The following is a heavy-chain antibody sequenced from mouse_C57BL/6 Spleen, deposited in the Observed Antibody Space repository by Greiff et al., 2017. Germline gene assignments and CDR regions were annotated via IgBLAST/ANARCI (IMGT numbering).Heavy chain of an antibody. Sequence: EVKLVESGGGLVKPGGSLKLSCAASGFTFSDYGMHWVRQAPEKGLEWVAYISSGSSTIYYADTVKGRFTISRDNAKNTLFLQMTSLRSEDTAIYYCARNYYGSSPHFAYWGQGTLVTVSA. J-gene: IGHJ3*01. CDR1: GFTFSDYG. CDR3: ARNYYGSSPHFAY. D-gene: IGHD1-1*01. CDR2: ISSGSSTI. V-gene: IGHV5-17*01.